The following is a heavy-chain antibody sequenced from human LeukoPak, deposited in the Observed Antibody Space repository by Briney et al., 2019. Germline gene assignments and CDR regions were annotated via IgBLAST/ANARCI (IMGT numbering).Heavy chain of an antibody. CDR1: GYTFTSYD. CDR3: ARGPWAMVRGVPDY. V-gene: IGHV1-8*01. CDR2: MNPNSGNT. Sequence: ASVKVSCKASGYTFTSYDINWVRQATGQGLEWMGWMNPNSGNTGYAQKFQGRVTMTRHTSISTAYMQLSSPRSEDTAVYYCARGPWAMVRGVPDYWGQGTLVTVSS. D-gene: IGHD3-10*01. J-gene: IGHJ4*02.